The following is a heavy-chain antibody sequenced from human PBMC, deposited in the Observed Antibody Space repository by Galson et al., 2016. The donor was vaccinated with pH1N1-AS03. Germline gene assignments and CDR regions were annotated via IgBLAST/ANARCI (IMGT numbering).Heavy chain of an antibody. D-gene: IGHD3-3*01. CDR1: GYTFTTYG. Sequence: SVKVSCKASGYTFTTYGISWVRQAPGQGLEWMGSVSAYYGATHLAHKFQERVTLTRDTSTATAYMELSNLRSDDTAVYYCVREHEISGVVFFNYWGQGTLVTVSS. J-gene: IGHJ4*02. CDR2: VSAYYGAT. CDR3: VREHEISGVVFFNY. V-gene: IGHV1-18*01.